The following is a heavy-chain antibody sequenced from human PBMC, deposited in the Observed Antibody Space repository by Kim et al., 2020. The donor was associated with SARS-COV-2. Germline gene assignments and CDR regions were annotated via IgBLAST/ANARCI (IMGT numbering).Heavy chain of an antibody. CDR2: ISGSGGST. CDR3: AKVTITMIVVVTVGFDY. D-gene: IGHD3-22*01. V-gene: IGHV3-23*01. CDR1: GFTFSSYA. Sequence: GGSLRLSCAASGFTFSSYAMSWVRQAPGKGLEWVSAISGSGGSTYYADSVKGRFTISRDNSKNPLYLQMNSLRAEDTAVYYCAKVTITMIVVVTVGFDYWGQGTLVTVSS. J-gene: IGHJ4*02.